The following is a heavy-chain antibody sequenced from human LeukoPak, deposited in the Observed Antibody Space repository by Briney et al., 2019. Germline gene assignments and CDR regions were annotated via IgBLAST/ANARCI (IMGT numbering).Heavy chain of an antibody. J-gene: IGHJ6*03. Sequence: SVKVSCKASGGTFSSYAISWVRQAPGQGLEWMGRIIPIFGTANYAQKFQGRVTITTDESTSTAYMELSSLRSEDTAVYYCAYCSQYYDSRGPPGLYLYMDVWGKGTTVTVSS. CDR1: GGTFSSYA. D-gene: IGHD3-22*01. CDR2: IIPIFGTA. V-gene: IGHV1-69*05. CDR3: AYCSQYYDSRGPPGLYLYMDV.